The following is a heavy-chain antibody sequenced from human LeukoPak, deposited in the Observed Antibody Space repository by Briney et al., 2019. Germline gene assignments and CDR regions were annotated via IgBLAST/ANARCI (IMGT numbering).Heavy chain of an antibody. CDR1: GGSISSSSYY. V-gene: IGHV4-39*02. CDR2: IYYSGST. Sequence: SETLSLTCTVSGGSISSSSYYWGWIRQPPGKGLEWIGSIYYSGSTYYNPSLKSRVTISVDTSKNQFSLELSSVTAADTAVYYCAREAYYGSGSYYPYYFDYWGQGTLVTVSS. J-gene: IGHJ4*02. D-gene: IGHD3-10*01. CDR3: AREAYYGSGSYYPYYFDY.